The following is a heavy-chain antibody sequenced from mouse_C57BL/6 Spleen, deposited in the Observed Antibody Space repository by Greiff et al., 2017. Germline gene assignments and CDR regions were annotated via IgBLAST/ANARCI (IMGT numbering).Heavy chain of an antibody. Sequence: EVMLVESGGGLVKPGGSLKLSCAASGFTFSDYGMHWVRQAPGKGLEWVAYISSGSSTIYYADTVKGRFTISRDNAKNTLFLQMTSLRSEDTAMYYGADLGKDAMDYWGQGTSVTVSS. D-gene: IGHD4-1*01. CDR1: GFTFSDYG. V-gene: IGHV5-17*01. CDR2: ISSGSSTI. CDR3: ADLGKDAMDY. J-gene: IGHJ4*01.